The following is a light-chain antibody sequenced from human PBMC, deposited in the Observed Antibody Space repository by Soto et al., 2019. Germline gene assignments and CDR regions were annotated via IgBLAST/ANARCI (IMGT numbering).Light chain of an antibody. CDR1: QSVLYSSNNTNY. V-gene: IGKV4-1*01. Sequence: DIVMTQSPDSPAVSLGERATINCKSSQSVLYSSNNTNYLTWYQQKPGQPPKLLIYWASTRESGVPDRFSGSGSGTDFTLTISSLQAEDVAVYYCQQYYSNPWTFGQGTKVEIK. J-gene: IGKJ1*01. CDR3: QQYYSNPWT. CDR2: WAS.